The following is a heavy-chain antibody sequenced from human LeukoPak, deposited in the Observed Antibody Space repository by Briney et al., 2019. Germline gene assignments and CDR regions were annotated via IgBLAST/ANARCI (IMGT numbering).Heavy chain of an antibody. Sequence: GRSLRLSCAASGFTFSSYGMHWVRQAPGKGLEWVAVIWYDGSNKYYADPVKGRFTISRDNSKNTLYLQMNSLRADDTAVYYCARDREPIVVVPAAYYYGMDVWGKGTTVTVSS. CDR3: ARDREPIVVVPAAYYYGMDV. CDR1: GFTFSSYG. V-gene: IGHV3-33*01. J-gene: IGHJ6*04. CDR2: IWYDGSNK. D-gene: IGHD2-2*01.